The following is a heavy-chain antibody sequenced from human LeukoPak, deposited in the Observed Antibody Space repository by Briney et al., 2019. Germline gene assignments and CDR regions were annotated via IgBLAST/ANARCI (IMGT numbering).Heavy chain of an antibody. CDR2: IYYSGST. Sequence: SETLSLTCSVSGGSISSGSYYWSWIRQPPGKGLEWIGYIYYSGSTNHNPSLKSRVTISGDTSKNQFSLKLSSVTAADTAVYFCARVDYDGSGYNFDYWGQGTLVTVSS. CDR3: ARVDYDGSGYNFDY. CDR1: GGSISSGSYY. V-gene: IGHV4-61*01. J-gene: IGHJ4*02. D-gene: IGHD3-22*01.